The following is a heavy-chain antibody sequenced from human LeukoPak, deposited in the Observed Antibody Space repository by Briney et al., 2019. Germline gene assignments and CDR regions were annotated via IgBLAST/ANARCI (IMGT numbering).Heavy chain of an antibody. CDR1: GFTFSSYA. J-gene: IGHJ4*02. V-gene: IGHV3-23*01. CDR2: ISGGGST. CDR3: ARYSSGWYCLDY. D-gene: IGHD6-19*01. Sequence: GGSLRLSCAASGFTFSSYAMSWVRQTPGKGLEWVSAISGGGSTYYADSVKGRFTISRDNSKNTLYLQMNSLRAEDTAVYYCARYSSGWYCLDYWGQGTLVTVSS.